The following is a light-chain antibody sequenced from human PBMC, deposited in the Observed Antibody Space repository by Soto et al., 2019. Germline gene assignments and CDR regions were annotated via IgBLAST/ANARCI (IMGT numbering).Light chain of an antibody. CDR1: QTISSN. V-gene: IGKV3-15*01. J-gene: IGKJ4*01. CDR3: QQYDNWPPT. CDR2: GAS. Sequence: EILMTQSPATLSVSPGERATLSCRASQTISSNLAWYQHKPGQAPRLLFYGASNRATGIPARFTGSGSGTEFTLTISSLQSEDFAVYSCQQYDNWPPTFGGGTRWIS.